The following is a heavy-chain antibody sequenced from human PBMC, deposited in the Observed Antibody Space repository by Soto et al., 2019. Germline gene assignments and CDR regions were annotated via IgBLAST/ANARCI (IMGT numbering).Heavy chain of an antibody. Sequence: QLQLLESGPGLVKPSETLSLTCTVSGGSVSNNSYYWGWIRQPPGKRLEWIGSVYYSGSAYYNPSLQSRLTISVATFMNHFSLKLSSVTAADTAIYYCARRPLVRGIIPYYFDYWGQGTLVTVSS. CDR1: GGSVSNNSYY. CDR3: ARRPLVRGIIPYYFDY. D-gene: IGHD3-10*01. V-gene: IGHV4-39*02. CDR2: VYYSGSA. J-gene: IGHJ4*02.